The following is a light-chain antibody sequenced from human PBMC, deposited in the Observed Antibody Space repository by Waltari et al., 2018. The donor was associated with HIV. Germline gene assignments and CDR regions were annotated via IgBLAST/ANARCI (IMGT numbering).Light chain of an antibody. V-gene: IGKV4-1*01. Sequence: DIVMTQSPDSLAVSLGELATVTCKARQTLLYSSNNKNYLAWYQHKPGQPPKLLIYWASNRQSGVPDRFSGSGSGTNFSLTINKLQAEDVATYYCQQYYRTPLTFGGGTRV. J-gene: IGKJ4*01. CDR1: QTLLYSSNNKNY. CDR2: WAS. CDR3: QQYYRTPLT.